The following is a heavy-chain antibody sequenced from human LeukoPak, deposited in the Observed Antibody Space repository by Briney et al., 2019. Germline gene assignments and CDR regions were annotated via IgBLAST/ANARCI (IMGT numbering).Heavy chain of an antibody. CDR1: RGSISSSSYY. J-gene: IGHJ4*02. CDR2: IYYSGST. Sequence: SETLSLTCTVSRGSISSSSYYWGWLRQPPGTGLEWIGSIYYSGSTYYNSSLKSRVTISVDTSKKQFSLKLSSVTAADTAVYYCARQSRLTSGYYSIDYWGQGTLVTVSS. CDR3: ARQSRLTSGYYSIDY. D-gene: IGHD3-22*01. V-gene: IGHV4-39*01.